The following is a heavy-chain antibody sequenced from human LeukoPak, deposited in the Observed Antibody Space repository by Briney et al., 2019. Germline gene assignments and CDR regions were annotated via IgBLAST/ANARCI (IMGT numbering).Heavy chain of an antibody. Sequence: GGSLRLSCAASGFSFSSYAMSWVRQAPGKGLEWVSAISGSGSVTYYVDSVKGRFTISRDNSKNTQYLQMNSLRADDTANYYCATTTRRFRDLSRPFYFDYWGQGSLVTVSP. CDR2: ISGSGSVT. D-gene: IGHD3-16*02. CDR1: GFSFSSYA. J-gene: IGHJ4*02. CDR3: ATTTRRFRDLSRPFYFDY. V-gene: IGHV3-23*01.